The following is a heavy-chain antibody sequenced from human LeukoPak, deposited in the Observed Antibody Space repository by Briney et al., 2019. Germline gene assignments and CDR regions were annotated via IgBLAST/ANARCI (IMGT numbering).Heavy chain of an antibody. CDR1: GFTFSTYG. Sequence: AGGSLRLPCAPSGFTFSTYGMHWVRQTPGKGLEWVAAISYDGGDKYYADSVKGRFTISRDNSKNTLYLQMNSLRAEDTAVYYCAKGGPLSGSFSLDYWGQGTLVTVSS. CDR3: AKGGPLSGSFSLDY. J-gene: IGHJ4*02. CDR2: ISYDGGDK. D-gene: IGHD1-26*01. V-gene: IGHV3-30*18.